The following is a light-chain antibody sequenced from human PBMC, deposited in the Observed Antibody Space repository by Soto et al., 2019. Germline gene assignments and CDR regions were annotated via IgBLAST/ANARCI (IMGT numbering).Light chain of an antibody. J-gene: IGKJ1*01. CDR2: DAS. V-gene: IGKV1-5*01. Sequence: DIQITQSRSTLSASVGDRVTITCRSSQSLSRWMAWYQQKPGKPPKLLMYDASSLESGVPSRFTGSGSGTEFTLTINSLQPDDFATYFCQHYNNYPWTLGQGTKVDIK. CDR3: QHYNNYPWT. CDR1: QSLSRW.